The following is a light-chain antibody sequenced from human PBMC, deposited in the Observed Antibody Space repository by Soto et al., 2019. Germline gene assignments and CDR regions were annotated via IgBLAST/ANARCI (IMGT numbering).Light chain of an antibody. CDR3: QQYDTSPYT. CDR2: GTS. V-gene: IGKV3-20*01. CDR1: RSFASSY. J-gene: IGKJ2*01. Sequence: DIVLTQSPATLSLSPGERATLSCRASRSFASSYLAWYQHKPGQAPRLLIYGTSNRATGIPDRFSGSGSGTDFTLTISRLEPEDFAVYYCQQYDTSPYTFGQGTKVDIK.